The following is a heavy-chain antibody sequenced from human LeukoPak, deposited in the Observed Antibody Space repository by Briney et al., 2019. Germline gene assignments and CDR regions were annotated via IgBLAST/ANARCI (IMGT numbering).Heavy chain of an antibody. Sequence: GGSLRLSCAASGFTFSSYSINWVRQAPGKGLEWVSSISSSSSYIYYADSVKGRFTISRDNAKNSLYLQMNSLRAEDTAVYYCARGPYGGNLGVLYYYMDVWGKGTTVTVSS. CDR3: ARGPYGGNLGVLYYYMDV. J-gene: IGHJ6*03. CDR2: ISSSSSYI. D-gene: IGHD4-23*01. V-gene: IGHV3-21*01. CDR1: GFTFSSYS.